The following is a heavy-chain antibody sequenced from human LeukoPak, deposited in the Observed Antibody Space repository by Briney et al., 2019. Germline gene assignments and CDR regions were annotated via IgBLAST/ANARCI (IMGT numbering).Heavy chain of an antibody. V-gene: IGHV4-59*01. CDR3: ARGAVVVPAAMGTSNWFDP. CDR2: IYYSGST. Sequence: SETLSLTCTVSGGSISSYYWSWTRQPPGKGLEWIGYIYYSGSTNYNPSLKSRVTISVDTSKNQFSLKLSSVTAADTAVYYCARGAVVVPAAMGTSNWFDPWGQGTLVTVSS. CDR1: GGSISSYY. J-gene: IGHJ5*02. D-gene: IGHD2-2*01.